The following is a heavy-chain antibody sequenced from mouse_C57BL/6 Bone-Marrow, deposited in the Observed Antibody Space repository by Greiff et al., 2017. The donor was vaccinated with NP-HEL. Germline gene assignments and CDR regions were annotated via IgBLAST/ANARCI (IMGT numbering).Heavy chain of an antibody. CDR2: IRSKSNNYAT. J-gene: IGHJ4*01. CDR1: GFSFNTYA. CDR3: VRHYYDAMDY. Sequence: EVKLMESGGGLVQPKGSLKLSCAASGFSFNTYAMNWVRQAPGKGLEWVARIRSKSNNYATYYADSVKDRFTISRDDSESMLYLQMNNLKTEDTAMYYCVRHYYDAMDYWGQGTSVTVSS. V-gene: IGHV10-1*01.